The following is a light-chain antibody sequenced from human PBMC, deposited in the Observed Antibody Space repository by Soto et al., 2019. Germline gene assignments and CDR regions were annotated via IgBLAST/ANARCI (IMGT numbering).Light chain of an antibody. CDR2: LDSDGSH. V-gene: IGLV4-69*01. CDR1: SGHSTYA. J-gene: IGLJ3*02. Sequence: QLVLTQSPSASASLGASVKLTCTLSSGHSTYAIAWHQQQPEKGPRYLMKLDSDGSHSKGGGIPERFSGSSSGAERYLPISSLQCGVEADYYFQTWATVPALVFGGGTELTVL. CDR3: QTWATVPALV.